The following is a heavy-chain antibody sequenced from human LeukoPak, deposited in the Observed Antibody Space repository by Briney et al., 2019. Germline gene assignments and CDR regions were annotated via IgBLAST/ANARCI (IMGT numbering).Heavy chain of an antibody. J-gene: IGHJ4*02. Sequence: ASVKVSCKASGYTFTNYDISWVRQAPGQGLEWMGRIYAYNGNTKYAQKLQGRVTMATDTSTSTAYMELRSLRSDDTAVYFCSIGYGYSYGLFDYWGQGTLVSVSS. D-gene: IGHD5-18*01. CDR3: SIGYGYSYGLFDY. CDR2: IYAYNGNT. CDR1: GYTFTNYD. V-gene: IGHV1-18*01.